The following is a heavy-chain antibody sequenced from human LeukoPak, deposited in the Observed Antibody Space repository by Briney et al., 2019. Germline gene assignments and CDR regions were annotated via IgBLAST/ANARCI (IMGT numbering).Heavy chain of an antibody. D-gene: IGHD4-17*01. CDR1: GYSFTTYW. CDR2: IDPSDSYT. V-gene: IGHV5-10-1*01. Sequence: GESLKISCRGSGYSFTTYWTSWVRQMPGKGLEWMGRIDPSDSYTNYSPSFQGHVTISGDKSISTAYLQWSSLKASDTAMYYCARHTGDAFDIWGQGTMVTVSS. CDR3: ARHTGDAFDI. J-gene: IGHJ3*02.